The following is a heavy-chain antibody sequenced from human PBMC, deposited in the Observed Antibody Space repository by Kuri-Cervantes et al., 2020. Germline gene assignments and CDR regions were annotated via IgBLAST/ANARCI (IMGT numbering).Heavy chain of an antibody. V-gene: IGHV3-9*01. CDR2: ISPNGGSV. CDR1: GFKFGDYG. Sequence: GGSLRLSCVASGFKFGDYGMHWVRQVPGKGLEWVSGISPNGGSVGYADPAKVRFTITRDNAKNSLYLQMNSLRAEDTAVYYCARGVDTAMEDWGQGTLVTVSS. D-gene: IGHD5-18*01. CDR3: ARGVDTAMED. J-gene: IGHJ4*02.